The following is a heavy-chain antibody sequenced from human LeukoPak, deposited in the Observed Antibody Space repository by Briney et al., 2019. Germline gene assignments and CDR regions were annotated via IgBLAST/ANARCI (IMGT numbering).Heavy chain of an antibody. J-gene: IGHJ4*02. V-gene: IGHV3-48*01. CDR1: GGAFRSYG. D-gene: IGHD2-15*01. Sequence: GGSLRLSCAASGGAFRSYGMNWVRQAPGRGVEGGSYISGSASTIYYADSVKGRFTISRDKAQNSLYLQMNSLRAEDTAVYYCARGMRYCSGGSCYGSFWFDYWGQGTMGTVSS. CDR2: ISGSASTI. CDR3: ARGMRYCSGGSCYGSFWFDY.